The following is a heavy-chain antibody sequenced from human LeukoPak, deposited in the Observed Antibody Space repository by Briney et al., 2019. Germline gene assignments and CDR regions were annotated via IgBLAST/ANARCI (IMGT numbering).Heavy chain of an antibody. J-gene: IGHJ3*02. CDR3: ARDFRIAAAPDAFDI. Sequence: ASVKVSCKASGYTFTSSGISWVRQAPGQGLEWMGWISAYNGNTNYAQKLQGRVTMTTDTSTSTAYMELRSLRSDDTAVYYCARDFRIAAAPDAFDIWGQGTMVTVSS. CDR1: GYTFTSSG. V-gene: IGHV1-18*01. D-gene: IGHD6-13*01. CDR2: ISAYNGNT.